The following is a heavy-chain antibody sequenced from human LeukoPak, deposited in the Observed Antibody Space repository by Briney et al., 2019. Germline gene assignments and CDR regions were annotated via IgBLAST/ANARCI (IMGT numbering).Heavy chain of an antibody. J-gene: IGHJ5*02. CDR2: IYYSGST. CDR3: ARAVRYSSSWYEEGNWFDP. CDR1: GGSISSYY. D-gene: IGHD6-13*01. Sequence: SETLSLTCTVSGGSISSYYWSWIRQPPGKGLEWIGYIYYSGSTNYNPSLKSRVTISVDTSKNQFSLKLSSVTAADTAVYYCARAVRYSSSWYEEGNWFDPWGQGTLVTVSS. V-gene: IGHV4-59*08.